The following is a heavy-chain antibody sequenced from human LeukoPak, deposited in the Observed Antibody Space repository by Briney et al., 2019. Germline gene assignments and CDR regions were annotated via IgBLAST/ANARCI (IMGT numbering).Heavy chain of an antibody. V-gene: IGHV1-2*02. Sequence: GASVKVSCKTSGYTFTDYFIHWVRQAPGQGLEWMGWIHPNSGATKSAEKFQGRDTLTRDTSITTVYMELSRLSSDDTAVYYCARDIVVVSDTRGFDYWGQGTLVTVSS. D-gene: IGHD2-21*01. CDR3: ARDIVVVSDTRGFDY. CDR1: GYTFTDYF. CDR2: IHPNSGAT. J-gene: IGHJ4*02.